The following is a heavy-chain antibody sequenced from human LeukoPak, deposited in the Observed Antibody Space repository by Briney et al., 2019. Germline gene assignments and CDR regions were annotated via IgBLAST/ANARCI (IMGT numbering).Heavy chain of an antibody. J-gene: IGHJ6*03. Sequence: PSETLSLTCTVSGGSISSSSYYWGWIRQPPGKGLEWIGSIYYSGSTYYNPSLKSRVTISVDTSKNQFSLKLSSVTAADTAAYYCARGTRYCSSTSCPNYYYYYYMDVWGKGTTVTVSS. D-gene: IGHD2-2*01. CDR2: IYYSGST. V-gene: IGHV4-39*01. CDR1: GGSISSSSYY. CDR3: ARGTRYCSSTSCPNYYYYYYMDV.